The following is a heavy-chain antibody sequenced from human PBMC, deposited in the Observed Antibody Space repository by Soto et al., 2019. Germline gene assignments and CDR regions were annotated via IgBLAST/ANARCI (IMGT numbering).Heavy chain of an antibody. J-gene: IGHJ4*02. CDR3: ARGYYDSSGYWGFDY. Sequence: GASVKVSCKASGYTFTRYAMHWVRQAPGQRLEWMGWINAGNGNTKYSQKFQGRVTITRDTSASTAYMELRSLRSDDTAVYYCARGYYDSSGYWGFDYWGQGTLVTVSS. CDR1: GYTFTRYA. CDR2: INAGNGNT. V-gene: IGHV1-3*01. D-gene: IGHD3-22*01.